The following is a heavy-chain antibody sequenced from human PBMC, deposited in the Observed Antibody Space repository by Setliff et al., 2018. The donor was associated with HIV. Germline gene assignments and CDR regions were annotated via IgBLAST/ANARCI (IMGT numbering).Heavy chain of an antibody. D-gene: IGHD3-3*01. CDR1: GFTFSSNW. J-gene: IGHJ4*02. V-gene: IGHV3-9*01. Sequence: SLRLSCAASGFTFSSNWMNWVRQSPGKGLEWVSGISWNSGSKDYADSVKGRFTISRDNDKKSLYLVMTSLRRDDTAVYYCATIWMRGAYFDSWGQGTLVTVSS. CDR3: ATIWMRGAYFDS. CDR2: ISWNSGSK.